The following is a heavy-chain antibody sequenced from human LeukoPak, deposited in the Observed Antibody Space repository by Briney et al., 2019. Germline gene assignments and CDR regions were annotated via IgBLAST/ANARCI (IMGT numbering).Heavy chain of an antibody. CDR2: IYHSGST. CDR1: GGSISSSNW. J-gene: IGHJ5*02. D-gene: IGHD2-15*01. Sequence: SETLSLTCGVSGGSISSSNWWSWVRQPPGKGLEWIGEIYHSGSTNYSPSLKSRVTIAVDKSHNQFAVKLSFVTAADTAVYYCVRKQLGYCSGGSCNWFDPWGQGTLVTVSS. CDR3: VRKQLGYCSGGSCNWFDP. V-gene: IGHV4-4*02.